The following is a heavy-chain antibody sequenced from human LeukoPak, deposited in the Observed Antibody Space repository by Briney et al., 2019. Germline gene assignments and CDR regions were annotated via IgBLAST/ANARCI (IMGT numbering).Heavy chain of an antibody. CDR3: AKDEDTAMVRYFDY. Sequence: GGSLRLSCAVSGFTFSNYAMSWVRQAPGKGLEWVSAISGSGGSTYYADSVKGRFTISRDNSKNTLYLQMNSLRAEDTAVYYCAKDEDTAMVRYFDYWGQGTLVTVSS. J-gene: IGHJ4*02. CDR2: ISGSGGST. D-gene: IGHD5-18*01. CDR1: GFTFSNYA. V-gene: IGHV3-23*01.